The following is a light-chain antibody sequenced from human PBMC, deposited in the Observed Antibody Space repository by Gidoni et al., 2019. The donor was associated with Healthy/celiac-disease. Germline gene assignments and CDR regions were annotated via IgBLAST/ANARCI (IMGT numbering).Light chain of an antibody. CDR2: DAS. V-gene: IGKV3-11*01. CDR1: QRVSSY. CDR3: QQRSNWPPLT. J-gene: IGKJ4*01. Sequence: EIALTKSPASLSLSPGERDTLSCRASQRVSSYLAWYQQKPGQAPRLLIYDASNRATGIAARFSSSGSGTDVTLTISSLEHEDFAVYYCQQRSNWPPLTFGGGTKVEIK.